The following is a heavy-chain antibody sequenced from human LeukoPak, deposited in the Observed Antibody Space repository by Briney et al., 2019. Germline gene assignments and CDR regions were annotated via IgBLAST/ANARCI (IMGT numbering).Heavy chain of an antibody. D-gene: IGHD3-22*01. V-gene: IGHV4-39*02. CDR2: IYYSGST. CDR1: GGSVSSYY. J-gene: IGHJ4*02. CDR3: AREGYYDSSGYYPLWDY. Sequence: PSETLSLTCTVSGGSVSSYYWGWIRQPPGKGLEWIGSIYYSGSTYYNPSLKSRVTISVDTSKNQFSLKLSSVTAADTAVYYCAREGYYDSSGYYPLWDYWGQGTLVTVSS.